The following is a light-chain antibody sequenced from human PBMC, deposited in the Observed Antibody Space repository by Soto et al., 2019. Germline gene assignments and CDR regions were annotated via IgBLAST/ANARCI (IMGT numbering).Light chain of an antibody. V-gene: IGKV1-5*03. J-gene: IGKJ1*01. CDR3: QYYHDYCWT. CDR2: KTS. Sequence: DIQLTQSPSTLSASVGDRVTITCRASQSISSWLAWYQQKPGKAPNLLIYKTSNLESGVPSRFSGSGSETEFSLTSSSLQPDDFATYYCQYYHDYCWTFGRGTKVEIK. CDR1: QSISSW.